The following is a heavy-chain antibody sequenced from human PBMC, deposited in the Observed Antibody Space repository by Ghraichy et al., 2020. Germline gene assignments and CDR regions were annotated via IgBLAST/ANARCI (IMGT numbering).Heavy chain of an antibody. Sequence: SETLSLTCAVYGGAFSGYYWSWIRQPPGKDLEWIGEINHIGSTNDNPSLKSRVTISVDTSRNQFSLRLSSVTAADTAVYFCARTVLYIAAGAFDIWGQGTMVTVSS. D-gene: IGHD6-25*01. J-gene: IGHJ3*02. CDR1: GGAFSGYY. CDR3: ARTVLYIAAGAFDI. CDR2: INHIGST. V-gene: IGHV4-34*01.